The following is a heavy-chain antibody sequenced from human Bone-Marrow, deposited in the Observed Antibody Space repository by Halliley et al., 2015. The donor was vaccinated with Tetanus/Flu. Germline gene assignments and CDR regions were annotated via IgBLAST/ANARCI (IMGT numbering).Heavy chain of an antibody. Sequence: KGLEFMGGIDKSGSAYYNPSLQSRVTISVDTSKNQFSLKVTSVIAADTAVYYCARRGLSFDSWGQGTLVTVSS. D-gene: IGHD3-10*01. J-gene: IGHJ4*02. V-gene: IGHV4-39*01. CDR3: ARRGLSFDS. CDR2: IDKSGSA.